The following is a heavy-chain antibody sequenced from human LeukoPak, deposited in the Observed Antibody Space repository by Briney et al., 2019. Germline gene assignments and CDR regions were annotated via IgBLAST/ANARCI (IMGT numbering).Heavy chain of an antibody. J-gene: IGHJ6*03. D-gene: IGHD1-26*01. V-gene: IGHV3-11*04. Sequence: GGSLRLSCAASGFTFSDYYMSWIRQAPGKGLEWVSYIGSSGSTIYYADSVKGRFTISRDNAKNSLYLQMNSLRAEDTAVYYCARDPYSGTYGDTYYYYMDVWGKGTTVTISS. CDR3: ARDPYSGTYGDTYYYYMDV. CDR1: GFTFSDYY. CDR2: IGSSGSTI.